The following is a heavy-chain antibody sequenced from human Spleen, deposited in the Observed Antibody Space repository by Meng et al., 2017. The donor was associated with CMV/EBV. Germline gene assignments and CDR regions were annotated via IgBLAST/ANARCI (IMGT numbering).Heavy chain of an antibody. CDR1: GGSINSTNW. CDR2: IYHSGNS. CDR3: ARAGSGSEVDY. D-gene: IGHD3-10*01. J-gene: IGHJ4*02. Sequence: CAVSGGSINSTNWWSWVRQPPGKGLEWIGEIYHSGNSNYNASLESRVTISVDKSKNQFSLKLNSVTAADTAVYYCARAGSGSEVDYWGQGTLVTVSS. V-gene: IGHV4-4*02.